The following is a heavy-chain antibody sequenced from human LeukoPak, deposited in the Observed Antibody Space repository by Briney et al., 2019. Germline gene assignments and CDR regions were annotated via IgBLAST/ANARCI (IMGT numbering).Heavy chain of an antibody. V-gene: IGHV3-30*04. CDR2: ISYDGSNK. D-gene: IGHD2-2*01. J-gene: IGHJ6*03. CDR1: GFTFSSYA. CDR3: ARGHTLPYYYYMDV. Sequence: GGSLRLSCAASGFTFSSYAMHWVRQAPGKGLEWVAVISYDGSNKYYADSVKGRFTISRDNPKNTLYLQMNSLRAEDTAVYYCARGHTLPYYYYMDVWGKGTTVTVSS.